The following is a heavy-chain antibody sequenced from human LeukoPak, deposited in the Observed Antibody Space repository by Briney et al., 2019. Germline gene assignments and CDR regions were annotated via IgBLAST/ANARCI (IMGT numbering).Heavy chain of an antibody. V-gene: IGHV3-23*01. J-gene: IGHJ4*02. CDR2: ISGSGGST. CDR3: AKVYGSGSYLPLANEIDY. D-gene: IGHD3-10*01. CDR1: GFTFSSYG. Sequence: TGGSLRLSCAASGFTFSSYGMSWVRQAPGKGLEWVSAISGSGGSTYYADSGKGRFTISRDNSKNTLYLQMNSLRAEDTAVYYCAKVYGSGSYLPLANEIDYWGQGTLVTVSS.